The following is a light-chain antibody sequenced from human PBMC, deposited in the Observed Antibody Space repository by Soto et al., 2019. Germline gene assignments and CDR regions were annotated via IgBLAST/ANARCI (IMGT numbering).Light chain of an antibody. Sequence: VVLTQSPATLSLSPGERATLSCRASRHVYINALAWYQQKPGRTPTLLIFGASTRATDIPDRFSGTGSGTDFSLTINVVEPEDSAVYYCQQYGASPFTFGPGTRVEI. CDR1: RHVYINA. CDR3: QQYGASPFT. J-gene: IGKJ3*01. CDR2: GAS. V-gene: IGKV3-20*01.